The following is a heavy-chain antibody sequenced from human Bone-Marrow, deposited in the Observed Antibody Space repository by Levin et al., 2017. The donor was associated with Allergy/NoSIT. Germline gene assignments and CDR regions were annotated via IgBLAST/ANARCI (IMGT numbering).Heavy chain of an antibody. V-gene: IGHV3-53*01. D-gene: IGHD3-16*01. CDR1: GFTVSNNY. CDR3: TGGPSGVRG. Sequence: HPGGSLRLSCAVSGFTVSNNYMSWVRQAPGAGLEWVSLIYSVGTTYYADSVKGRFTISRDNSRNTLYLQMNSLRDEDTAVYYCTGGPSGVRGWGQGTLVTVSS. J-gene: IGHJ4*02. CDR2: IYSVGTT.